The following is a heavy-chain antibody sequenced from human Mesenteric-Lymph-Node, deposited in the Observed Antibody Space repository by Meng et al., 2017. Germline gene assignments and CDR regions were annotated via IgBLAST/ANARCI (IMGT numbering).Heavy chain of an antibody. D-gene: IGHD1/OR15-1a*01. Sequence: ESSISSYRMKWVRQARGKGLELVSSISSSSSSIFYPYSGEGQSTFSRENDNNSVYVRKGGPGADAAAFYYSASDLCVTTCDFDYWGQGTLVTVSS. J-gene: IGHJ4*02. V-gene: IGHV3-21*01. CDR1: ESSISSYR. CDR3: ASDLCVTTCDFDY. CDR2: ISSSSSSI.